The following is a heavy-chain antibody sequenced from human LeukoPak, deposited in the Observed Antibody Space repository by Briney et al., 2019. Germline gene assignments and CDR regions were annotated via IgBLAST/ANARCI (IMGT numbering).Heavy chain of an antibody. Sequence: GGSLRLSCAASGFTLSSYWMHWVRQPPARGLVWVSRIKTDGTTTNYADSVKGRFSISRDNAKNTLYLQMNRLRGQDTTVYYCVASPDIVAPFVYWGQGTLVTVSS. CDR3: VASPDIVAPFVY. D-gene: IGHD5-12*01. V-gene: IGHV3-74*01. CDR2: IKTDGTTT. CDR1: GFTLSSYW. J-gene: IGHJ4*02.